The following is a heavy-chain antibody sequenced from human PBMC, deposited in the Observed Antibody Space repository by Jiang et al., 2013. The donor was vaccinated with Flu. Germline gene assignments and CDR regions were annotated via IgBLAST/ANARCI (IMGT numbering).Heavy chain of an antibody. D-gene: IGHD3-22*01. CDR1: GFTFSSYG. J-gene: IGHJ2*01. Sequence: QLLESGGGVVQPGGSLRLSCAASGFTFSSYGMHWVRQAPGKGLEWVAFIRYDGSNKYYADSVKGRFTISRDNSKNTLYLQMNSLRAEDTAVYYCAKDRQVKSYDSSGYYYEWYFDLWGRGTLVTVSS. V-gene: IGHV3-30*02. CDR2: IRYDGSNK. CDR3: AKDRQVKSYDSSGYYYEWYFDL.